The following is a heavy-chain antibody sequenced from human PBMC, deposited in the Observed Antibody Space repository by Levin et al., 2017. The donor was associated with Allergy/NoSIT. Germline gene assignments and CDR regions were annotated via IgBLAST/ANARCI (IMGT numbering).Heavy chain of an antibody. Sequence: SQTLSLTCTVSGGSISSYYWSWIRQPAGKGLEWIGRIYTSGSTNYNPSLKSRVTMSVDTSKNQFSLKLSSVTAADTAVYYCARGEFVGDHPGTWYGMDVWGQGTTVTVSS. CDR3: ARGEFVGDHPGTWYGMDV. J-gene: IGHJ6*02. CDR2: IYTSGST. CDR1: GGSISSYY. D-gene: IGHD3-10*01. V-gene: IGHV4-4*07.